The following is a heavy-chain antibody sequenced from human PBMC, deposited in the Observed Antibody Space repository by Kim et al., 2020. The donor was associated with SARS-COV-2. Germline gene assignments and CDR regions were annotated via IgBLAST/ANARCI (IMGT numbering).Heavy chain of an antibody. V-gene: IGHV1-46*01. D-gene: IGHD6-19*01. Sequence: QKFQGRVTMTRDTSTSTVYMELSSLRSEDTAVYYCARVPYSSGWYSWFDPWGQGTLVTVSS. CDR3: ARVPYSSGWYSWFDP. J-gene: IGHJ5*02.